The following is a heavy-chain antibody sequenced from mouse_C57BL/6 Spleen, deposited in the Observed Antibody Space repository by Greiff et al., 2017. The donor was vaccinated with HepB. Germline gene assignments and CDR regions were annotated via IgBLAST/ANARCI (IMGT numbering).Heavy chain of an antibody. CDR2: IDPSGSYT. D-gene: IGHD2-3*01. V-gene: IGHV1-69*01. CDR1: GYTFTSYW. J-gene: IGHJ4*01. Sequence: QVQLQQPGAELVMPGASVKLSCKASGYTFTSYWMHWVKQRPGQGLEWIGEIDPSGSYTNYNQKFKGKSTLTVDKSSSTAYMQLSSLTSEDSAVYYWARSTGYFYAMDYWGQGTSVTVSS. CDR3: ARSTGYFYAMDY.